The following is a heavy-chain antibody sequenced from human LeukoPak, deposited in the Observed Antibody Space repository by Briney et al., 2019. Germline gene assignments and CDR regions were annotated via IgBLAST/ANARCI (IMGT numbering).Heavy chain of an antibody. Sequence: HPGGSLRLSCAASGFSFSDSAIHWVRQASGKGLEWVGRIRSKADNYATTYAASVEGRFTISRVDSKNTAYLQINSLKTEDTAVYYCTRLRTDKTESYLYYYQGMDVWGQGTTVTVSS. J-gene: IGHJ6*02. CDR2: IRSKADNYAT. V-gene: IGHV3-73*01. D-gene: IGHD1-14*01. CDR1: GFSFSDSA. CDR3: TRLRTDKTESYLYYYQGMDV.